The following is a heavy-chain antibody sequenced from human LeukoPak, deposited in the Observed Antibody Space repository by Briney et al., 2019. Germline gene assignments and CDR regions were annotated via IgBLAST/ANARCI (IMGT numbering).Heavy chain of an antibody. CDR2: ISDDGTTK. CDR1: GFAFSSYW. V-gene: IGHV3-74*01. CDR3: GTGGERVSAIAGIYGLYG. Sequence: GGSLRLSCAASGFAFSSYWMNWVRQAPGQGRVWVSHISDDGTTKAYADSAKGRFTISRDNAWNTVYLQMNSLRAEDTAVYYCGTGGERVSAIAGIYGLYGWGQGILVTVSS. D-gene: IGHD5/OR15-5a*01. J-gene: IGHJ4*02.